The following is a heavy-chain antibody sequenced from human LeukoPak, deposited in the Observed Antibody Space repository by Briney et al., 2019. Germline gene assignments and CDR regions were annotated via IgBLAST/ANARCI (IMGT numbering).Heavy chain of an antibody. J-gene: IGHJ4*02. CDR3: ARGWDGYYNPWFDY. CDR2: INLSGST. D-gene: IGHD3-9*01. V-gene: IGHV4-34*01. CDR1: GGSFSGYY. Sequence: TETLSLTCAVYGGSFSGYYWSWIRQPPGKGLEWIGEINLSGSTNYNPSLKSRVTISVDTSKNQFSLKLSSVTAADTAVYYCARGWDGYYNPWFDYWGQGTLVTVSS.